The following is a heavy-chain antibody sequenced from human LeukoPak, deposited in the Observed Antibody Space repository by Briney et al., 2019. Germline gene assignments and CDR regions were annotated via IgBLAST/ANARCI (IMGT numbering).Heavy chain of an antibody. CDR2: ISGGSGST. CDR1: GFTFSIFW. V-gene: IGHV3-23*01. D-gene: IGHD3-22*01. Sequence: GGSLRLSCAASGFTFSIFWMTWVRQAPGKGLAWVSTISGGSGSTYCADSVKGRFTISRDNSKNTLYLQMNSLRDEDTAVYYCAKHRFESGGYHSTDWGQGTLVTVSS. J-gene: IGHJ4*02. CDR3: AKHRFESGGYHSTD.